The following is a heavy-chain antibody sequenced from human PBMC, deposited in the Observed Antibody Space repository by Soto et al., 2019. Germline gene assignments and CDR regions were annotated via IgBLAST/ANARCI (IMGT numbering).Heavy chain of an antibody. J-gene: IGHJ4*02. CDR2: ISSSSSTI. CDR1: GFTFSSYS. V-gene: IGHV3-48*01. D-gene: IGHD6-19*01. Sequence: ESGGGLVQPGGSLRLSCAASGFTFSSYSMNWVRQAPGKGLEWVSYISSSSSTIYYADSVKGRFTISRDNAKNSLYLQMNSLRAEDTAVYYCARARARGVYRSGWYVAYWGQGTLVTVSS. CDR3: ARARARGVYRSGWYVAY.